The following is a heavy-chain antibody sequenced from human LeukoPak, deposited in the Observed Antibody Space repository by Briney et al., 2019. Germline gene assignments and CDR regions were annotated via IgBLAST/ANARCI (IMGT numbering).Heavy chain of an antibody. CDR1: GGSISSGSYY. CDR2: IYTSGST. CDR3: ARGEYSSGWQYYYYYYMDV. V-gene: IGHV4-61*02. Sequence: PSETLSLTCTVSGGSISSGSYYWSWIRQPAGKGLEWIGRIYTSGSTNYNPSLKSRVTISVDTSKNQFSLKLSSVTAADTAVYYCARGEYSSGWQYYYYYYMDVWGKGTTVTVSS. J-gene: IGHJ6*03. D-gene: IGHD6-19*01.